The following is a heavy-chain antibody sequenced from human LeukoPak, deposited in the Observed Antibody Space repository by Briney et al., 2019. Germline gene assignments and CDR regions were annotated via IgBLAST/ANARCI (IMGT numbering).Heavy chain of an antibody. CDR2: INNEGTGT. J-gene: IGHJ4*02. Sequence: GGSLRLSCAASGFSFSAYWMHWVRQAPGKGLVWVSCINNEGTGTDYADSVRGRFTISRDNAKNSVFLQMNSLRDDDTGVYYCARESNWNFDYWGQGTLVAVSS. CDR3: ARESNWNFDY. V-gene: IGHV3-74*01. CDR1: GFSFSAYW. D-gene: IGHD1-1*01.